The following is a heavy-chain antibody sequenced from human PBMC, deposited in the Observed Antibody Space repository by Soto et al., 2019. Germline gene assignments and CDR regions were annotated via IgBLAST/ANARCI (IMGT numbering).Heavy chain of an antibody. CDR3: ARGTITTEHYDSSLTRGAYFDY. Sequence: SETLSLTCTVSGGSISINIYYWDWIRQPPGKGLEWIGNIHYSGSTYHDSSLKSRVTISVDTSKNQFSLKLSSVTAADTAVYYCARGTITTEHYDSSLTRGAYFDYWGQGTLVTVSS. CDR1: GGSISINIYY. J-gene: IGHJ4*02. V-gene: IGHV4-39*01. D-gene: IGHD3-22*01. CDR2: IHYSGST.